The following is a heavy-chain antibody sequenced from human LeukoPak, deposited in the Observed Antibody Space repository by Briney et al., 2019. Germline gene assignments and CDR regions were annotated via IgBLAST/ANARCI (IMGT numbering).Heavy chain of an antibody. CDR1: GYTFTSYA. D-gene: IGHD3-3*01. CDR3: ARADFWSRYSDYYGMDV. V-gene: IGHV1-3*01. J-gene: IGHJ6*02. CDR2: INAGNGNT. Sequence: ASVKVSCKASGYTFTSYAMYWVRQAPGQRLEWMGWINAGNGNTKYSQKFQGRVTITRDTSASTAYMELSSLRSEDTAVYYCARADFWSRYSDYYGMDVWGQGTTVTVSS.